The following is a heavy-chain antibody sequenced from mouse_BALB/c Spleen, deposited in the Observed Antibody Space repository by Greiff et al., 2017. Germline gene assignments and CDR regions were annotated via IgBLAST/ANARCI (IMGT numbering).Heavy chain of an antibody. D-gene: IGHD1-1*02. CDR1: GFTFSSFG. J-gene: IGHJ2*01. Sequence: EVKLMESGGGLVQPGGSRKLSCAASGFTFSSFGMHWVRQAPEKGLEWVAYISSGSSTIYYADTVKGRFTISRDNPKNTLFLQMTSLRSEDTAMYYCARRVYGAKGGHYFDYWGQGTTLTVSS. V-gene: IGHV5-17*02. CDR3: ARRVYGAKGGHYFDY. CDR2: ISSGSSTI.